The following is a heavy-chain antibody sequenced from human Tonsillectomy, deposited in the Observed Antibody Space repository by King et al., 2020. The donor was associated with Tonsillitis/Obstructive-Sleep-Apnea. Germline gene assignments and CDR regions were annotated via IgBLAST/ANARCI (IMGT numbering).Heavy chain of an antibody. Sequence: QLQESGPGLVKPSETLSLTCTVSGGSISSYYWSWIRQPPGKGLAWIGYIYYTGSTNYNPSLKSRVAISIDTSKNQFSLKLSSVTAADTAGYYCARLIVLPAAGLSYGQDYYTDVWGKGTTVTVSS. CDR1: GGSISSYY. CDR3: ARLIVLPAAGLSYGQDYYTDV. D-gene: IGHD2-2*01. J-gene: IGHJ6*03. V-gene: IGHV4-59*08. CDR2: IYYTGST.